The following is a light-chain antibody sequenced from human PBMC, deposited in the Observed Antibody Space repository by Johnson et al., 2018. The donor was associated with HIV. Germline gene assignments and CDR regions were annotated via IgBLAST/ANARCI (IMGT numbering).Light chain of an antibody. CDR2: ANN. J-gene: IGLJ1*01. CDR1: SSNIGSNY. V-gene: IGLV1-51*01. CDR3: GTWDSNLSAYV. Sequence: QSVLTQPPSVSAAPGQKVTISCSGSSSNIGSNYVSWYQQLPGTAPRLLIPANNERPPGIPYRFSGSKSGTSATLAITRLQTWYEADYYWGTWDSNLSAYVYGAGTKVTVL.